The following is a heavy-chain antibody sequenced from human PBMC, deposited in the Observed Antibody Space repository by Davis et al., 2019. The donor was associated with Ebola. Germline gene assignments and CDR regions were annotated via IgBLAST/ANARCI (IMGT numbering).Heavy chain of an antibody. CDR2: IYTGDSDT. V-gene: IGHV5-51*01. Sequence: GESLKISCADSGYTFTSHWIGWVRQLPGKGLEWMGIIYTGDSDTRYSPSFPGQVIISADKSIKTAFLQWSSLKASDTAMYYCASLRRTITGMDDAFDIWGQGTMVTVSS. CDR1: GYTFTSHW. J-gene: IGHJ3*02. CDR3: ASLRRTITGMDDAFDI. D-gene: IGHD2-8*02.